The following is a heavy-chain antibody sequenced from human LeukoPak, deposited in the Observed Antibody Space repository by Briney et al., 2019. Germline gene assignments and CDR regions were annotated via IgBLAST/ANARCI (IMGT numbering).Heavy chain of an antibody. D-gene: IGHD5-24*01. Sequence: GESLKISCKGSGYSFTSYWIGWVRQMPGKGLEWMGIIYPGDSDTRYSPSFQGQVTISADKSISTAYLQWSSLKASDTAMYYCARRADDGTPKSRDGSYNYRDDAFDIWGQGTMVTVSS. CDR1: GYSFTSYW. CDR2: IYPGDSDT. CDR3: ARRADDGTPKSRDGSYNYRDDAFDI. J-gene: IGHJ3*02. V-gene: IGHV5-51*01.